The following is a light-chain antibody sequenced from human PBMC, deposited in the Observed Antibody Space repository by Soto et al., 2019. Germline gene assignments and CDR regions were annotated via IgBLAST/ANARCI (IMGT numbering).Light chain of an antibody. CDR1: SSNIGARYD. CDR3: QSYDSSLSAPV. V-gene: IGLV1-40*01. J-gene: IGLJ1*01. Sequence: QLVLTQPPSVSGAPGQRVTISCTGSSSNIGARYDVHWYQQLPGTAPKLLLYGKSIRPSGVPDRFSGSKSGASASLAITGLQAEDEAEYYCQSYDSSLSAPVFGTGTKVTVL. CDR2: GKS.